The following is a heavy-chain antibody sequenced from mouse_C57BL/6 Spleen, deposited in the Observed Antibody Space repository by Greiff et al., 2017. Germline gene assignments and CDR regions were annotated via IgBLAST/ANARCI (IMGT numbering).Heavy chain of an antibody. CDR1: GYTFTSYW. J-gene: IGHJ4*01. CDR3: ALYYGNYHYAMDY. V-gene: IGHV1-69*01. D-gene: IGHD2-1*01. Sequence: QVQLQQPGAELVMPGASVKLSCKASGYTFTSYWMHWVKQRPGQGLEWIGEIDPSDSYTNYNQKFKGKSTLTVDKSSSTAYMQLSSLTSEDSAVYYCALYYGNYHYAMDYWGQGTSVTVSS. CDR2: IDPSDSYT.